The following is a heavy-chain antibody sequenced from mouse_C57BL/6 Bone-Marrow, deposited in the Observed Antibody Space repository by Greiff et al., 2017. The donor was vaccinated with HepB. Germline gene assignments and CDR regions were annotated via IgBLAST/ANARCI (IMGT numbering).Heavy chain of an antibody. CDR1: GYTFTSYW. J-gene: IGHJ2*01. Sequence: QVQLQQPGAELVRPGTSVKLSCKASGYTFTSYWMHWVKQRPGQGLEWIGVIDPSDSYTNYNQKFKGKATLTVDTSSSTAYMQLSSLTSEDSAVYYCARSFYYWGQGTTLTVSS. V-gene: IGHV1-59*01. CDR3: ARSFYY. CDR2: IDPSDSYT.